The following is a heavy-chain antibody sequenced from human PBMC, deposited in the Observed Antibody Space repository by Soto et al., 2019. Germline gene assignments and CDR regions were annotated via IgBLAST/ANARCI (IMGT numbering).Heavy chain of an antibody. D-gene: IGHD3-9*01. CDR2: IYYSGST. CDR1: GGSISSYY. J-gene: IGHJ5*02. V-gene: IGHV4-59*01. Sequence: PSETLSLTCTVSGGSISSYYWSWIRQPPGKGLEWIGYIYYSGSTNYNPSLKSRVTISVDTSKNQFSLKLSSVTAADTAVYYCARDPDYYILTGPGGFDPWGQGTLVTVSS. CDR3: ARDPDYYILTGPGGFDP.